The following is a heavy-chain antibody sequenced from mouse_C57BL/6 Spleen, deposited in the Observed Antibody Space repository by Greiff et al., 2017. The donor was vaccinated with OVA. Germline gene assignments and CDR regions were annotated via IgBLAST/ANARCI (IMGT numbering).Heavy chain of an antibody. D-gene: IGHD4-1*01. J-gene: IGHJ3*01. CDR1: GYTFTSYW. Sequence: VQLQQPGAELVMPGASVKLSCKASGYTFTSYWMPWVKQRPGQGLEWIGEIDPSDSYTNYTQKFKGKSTLTVDKSSSTAYMQLSSLTSEDSAVYYCARTSLGSWFAYWGQGALVTVSA. CDR2: IDPSDSYT. CDR3: ARTSLGSWFAY. V-gene: IGHV1-69*01.